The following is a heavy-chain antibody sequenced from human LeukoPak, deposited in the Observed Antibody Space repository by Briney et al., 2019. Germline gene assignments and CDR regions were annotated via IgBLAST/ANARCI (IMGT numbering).Heavy chain of an antibody. D-gene: IGHD5-24*01. Sequence: SETLSRTCTFSDGSISSYYWSWIGQPPGKGLYWIGFIYYSGSNINYNPPLKSRVTMSVDTSKNQFSLELSSVTAADTAVYYCARYFPRYNNRWYLDYWGQGTLVTVSS. CDR2: IYYSGSNI. J-gene: IGHJ4*02. CDR1: DGSISSYY. V-gene: IGHV4-59*08. CDR3: ARYFPRYNNRWYLDY.